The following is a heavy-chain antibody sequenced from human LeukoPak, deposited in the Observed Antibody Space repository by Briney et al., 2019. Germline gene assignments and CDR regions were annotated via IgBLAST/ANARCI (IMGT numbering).Heavy chain of an antibody. CDR3: AKRSNFWTGYLDY. J-gene: IGHJ4*02. V-gene: IGHV3-23*01. CDR1: GFTFSSYV. CDR2: ISGSGGST. D-gene: IGHD3/OR15-3a*01. Sequence: GGSLRLSCAASGFTFSSYVMSWVRLAPGKGLEWVSSISGSGGSTYHADSVKGRFTISRDNSKNTLYLQMNSLRTEDTAVYYCAKRSNFWTGYLDYWGQGALATVSS.